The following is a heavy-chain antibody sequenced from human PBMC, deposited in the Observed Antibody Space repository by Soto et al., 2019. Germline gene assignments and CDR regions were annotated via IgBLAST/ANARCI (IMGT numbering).Heavy chain of an antibody. J-gene: IGHJ4*02. Sequence: PGGSLRLSCAASGFTFSSYAMSWVRQAPGKGLEWVSAISGSGGSTYYADSVKGRFTISRDNSKNTLHLQMNSLRAEDTAVYYCAKDNYDFWSGYYTGVPRSYFDYWGQGTLVTVSS. D-gene: IGHD3-3*01. CDR2: ISGSGGST. CDR1: GFTFSSYA. CDR3: AKDNYDFWSGYYTGVPRSYFDY. V-gene: IGHV3-23*01.